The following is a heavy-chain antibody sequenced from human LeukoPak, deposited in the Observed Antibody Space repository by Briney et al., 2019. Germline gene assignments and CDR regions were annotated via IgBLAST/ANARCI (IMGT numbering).Heavy chain of an antibody. CDR2: ISGKGTTK. CDR3: ARAPRDCADECYTGYCDN. Sequence: GGSLRLSCATSGFNFSAYYMNWIRQSPGKGLEWVSCISGKGTTKSYADSVKGRFTVSRDNTKKTVSLQMNSLRDEDTALYYCARAPRDCADECYTGYCDNWGQGTLVTVSS. J-gene: IGHJ4*02. D-gene: IGHD2-21*01. CDR1: GFNFSAYY. V-gene: IGHV3-11*01.